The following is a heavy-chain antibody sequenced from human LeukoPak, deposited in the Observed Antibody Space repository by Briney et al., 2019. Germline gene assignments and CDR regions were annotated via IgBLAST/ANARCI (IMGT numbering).Heavy chain of an antibody. J-gene: IGHJ4*02. CDR2: ISAYNGNT. CDR3: ARDGGDWNDENFDY. V-gene: IGHV1-18*01. D-gene: IGHD1-1*01. CDR1: GGTFSSYA. Sequence: GASVKVSCKASGGTFSSYAISWVRQAPGQGLEWMGWISAYNGNTNYAQKLQGRVTMTTDTSTSTAYMELRSLRSDDTAVYYCARDGGDWNDENFDYWGQGTLVTVSS.